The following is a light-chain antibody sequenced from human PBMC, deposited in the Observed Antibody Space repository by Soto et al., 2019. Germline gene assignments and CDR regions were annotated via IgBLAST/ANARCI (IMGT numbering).Light chain of an antibody. J-gene: IGKJ4*01. CDR1: QRLSSAY. CDR2: AAS. CDR3: QQYGSSPT. V-gene: IGKV3-20*01. Sequence: EIVLPQSPATLSLSPGERASLSCRASQRLSSAYLAWYQQKPGQAPRLLIYAASSRATGFPDRFSGSGSGTDFTLTISRLEPEDSAVYYCQQYGSSPTFGGGTKVDIK.